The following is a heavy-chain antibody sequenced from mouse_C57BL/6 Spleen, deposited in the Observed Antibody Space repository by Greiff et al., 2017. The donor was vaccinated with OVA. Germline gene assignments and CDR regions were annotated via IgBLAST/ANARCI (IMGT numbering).Heavy chain of an antibody. D-gene: IGHD2-3*01. J-gene: IGHJ3*01. CDR1: GYTFTSYW. V-gene: IGHV1-69*01. Sequence: QVQLQQPGAELVMPGASVKLSCKASGYTFTSYWMHWVKQRPGQGLEWIGEIDPSDSYTNYNQKFKGKSTLTVDKSSSTAYMQLSSLTSEDSAVYYSARKGRDGYSWFAYWGQGTLVTVSA. CDR3: ARKGRDGYSWFAY. CDR2: IDPSDSYT.